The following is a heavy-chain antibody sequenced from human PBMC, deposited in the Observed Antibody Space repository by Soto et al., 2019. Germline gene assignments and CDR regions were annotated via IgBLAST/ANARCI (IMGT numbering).Heavy chain of an antibody. D-gene: IGHD3-10*01. CDR2: IDPSDSYT. CDR1: GYSFSSHL. Sequence: GGSLKISRKGSGYSFSSHLINWGWHMPREGLEGEGRIDPSDSYTNYSPSFQGHVTISADKSISTAYLQWSSLKASDTAMYYCARRKEPRREGVRESYYYGMDVWGQGTTVTVSS. V-gene: IGHV5-10-1*01. J-gene: IGHJ6*02. CDR3: ARRKEPRREGVRESYYYGMDV.